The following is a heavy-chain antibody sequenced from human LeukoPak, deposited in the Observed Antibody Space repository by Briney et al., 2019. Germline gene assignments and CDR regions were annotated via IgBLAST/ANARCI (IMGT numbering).Heavy chain of an antibody. D-gene: IGHD3-3*01. CDR1: GFTFSSYA. J-gene: IGHJ6*02. CDR2: ISYVETSK. CDR3: AREIGDYDFWSGNRGNGMDL. Sequence: PGGSLRLSCAASGFTFSSYAMHWVRQALGKGLGWVAVISYVETSKYYADSVKGRFTISRDNSKNMVYLQMNSLRAEDTAVYYCAREIGDYDFWSGNRGNGMDLWGQGTTVTVSS. V-gene: IGHV3-30-3*01.